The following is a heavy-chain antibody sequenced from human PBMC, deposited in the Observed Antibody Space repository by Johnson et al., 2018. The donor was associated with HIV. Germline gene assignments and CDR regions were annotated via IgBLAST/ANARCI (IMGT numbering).Heavy chain of an antibody. CDR2: IYSGGNR. Sequence: VQLVESGGGLVQPGRSLRLSCAASGFTFDDYAMHWVRQAPGKGLEWVSTIYSGGNRYYADSVKGRFTVSRDNSENTLYLQINSLRAEDTAVYYCARAYYDSGGYYPHAFHVWGQGTMVTVSS. CDR1: GFTFDDYA. D-gene: IGHD3-22*01. J-gene: IGHJ3*01. CDR3: ARAYYDSGGYYPHAFHV. V-gene: IGHV3-23*04.